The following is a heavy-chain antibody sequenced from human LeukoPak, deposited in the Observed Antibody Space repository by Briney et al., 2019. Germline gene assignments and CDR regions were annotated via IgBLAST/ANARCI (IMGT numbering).Heavy chain of an antibody. CDR2: IRSKANSYAT. CDR3: TRHDSTLGYYYYGMDV. V-gene: IGHV3-73*01. D-gene: IGHD3-22*01. CDR1: GFTFSGSA. J-gene: IGHJ6*02. Sequence: GGSLRLSCAASGFTFSGSAMHWVRQASGKGLEWVGRIRSKANSYATAYAASVKGRFTISRDDSKNTAYLQMNSLKTEDTAVYYCTRHDSTLGYYYYGMDVWGQGTTVTVSS.